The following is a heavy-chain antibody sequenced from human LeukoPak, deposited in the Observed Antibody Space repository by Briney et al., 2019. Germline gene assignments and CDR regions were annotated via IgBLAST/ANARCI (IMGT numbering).Heavy chain of an antibody. Sequence: ASVKVSCKASGYTFTSYGISWVRQAPGQGLEWMGWISAYNGNTNYAQKFQGRVTITADKSTSTAYMELSSLRSEDTAVYYCASAPDYYDSVWGQGTLVTVSS. J-gene: IGHJ4*02. CDR2: ISAYNGNT. D-gene: IGHD3-22*01. CDR1: GYTFTSYG. CDR3: ASAPDYYDSV. V-gene: IGHV1-18*01.